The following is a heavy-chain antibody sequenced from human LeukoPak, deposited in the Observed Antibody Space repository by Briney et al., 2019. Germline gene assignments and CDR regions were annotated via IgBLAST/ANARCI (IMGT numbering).Heavy chain of an antibody. V-gene: IGHV4-34*01. CDR2: INHSGST. D-gene: IGHD6-13*01. J-gene: IGHJ5*02. CDR1: GGSFSGYY. CDR3: AEGLVSSSGWFDP. Sequence: KPSETLSLTCAVYGGSFSGYYWSWIRQPPGKGLGWIGEINHSGSTNYNPSLKSRVTISVDTSKNQFSLKLSSVTAADTAVYYCAEGLVSSSGWFDPWGQGTLVTVSS.